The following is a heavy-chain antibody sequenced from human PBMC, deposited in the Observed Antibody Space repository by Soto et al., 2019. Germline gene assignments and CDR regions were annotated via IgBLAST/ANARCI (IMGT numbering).Heavy chain of an antibody. J-gene: IGHJ4*02. D-gene: IGHD6-19*01. Sequence: PGGSLRLSCGASGFTFSNFAMSWVRQAPGRGLEWVSGISASGRDIHYADSVKDRFTVSRDNSKNTLYLQMNSLRAEDTAIYYCAKGKTSGWYYFDYWGQGALV. CDR1: GFTFSNFA. V-gene: IGHV3-23*01. CDR2: ISASGRDI. CDR3: AKGKTSGWYYFDY.